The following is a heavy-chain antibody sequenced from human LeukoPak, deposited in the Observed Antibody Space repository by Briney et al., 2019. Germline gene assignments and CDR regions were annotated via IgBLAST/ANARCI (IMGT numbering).Heavy chain of an antibody. CDR1: GGSISSYY. Sequence: SETLSLTCTVSGGSISSYYWSWIRQPPGKGLEWIGYIYYSGSTNYNPSLKSRVTISVDTSKNQFSLKLSSVTAADTAVYYCARDYYGSGSLNTYFDYWGQGTLVTVSS. J-gene: IGHJ4*02. V-gene: IGHV4-59*01. CDR3: ARDYYGSGSLNTYFDY. CDR2: IYYSGST. D-gene: IGHD3-10*01.